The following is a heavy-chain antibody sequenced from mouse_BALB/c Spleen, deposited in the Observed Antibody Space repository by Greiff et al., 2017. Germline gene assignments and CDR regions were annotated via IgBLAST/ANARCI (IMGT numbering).Heavy chain of an antibody. CDR2: INPDSSTI. CDR3: AREGPHYYGHGDY. D-gene: IGHD1-2*01. V-gene: IGHV4-1*02. J-gene: IGHJ4*01. Sequence: EVKLLESGGGLVQPGGSLKLSCAASGFDFSRYWMSWVRQAPGKGLEWIGEINPDSSTINYTPSLKDKFIISRDNAKNTLYLQMSKVRSEDTALYYCAREGPHYYGHGDYWGQGTSVTVSS. CDR1: GFDFSRYW.